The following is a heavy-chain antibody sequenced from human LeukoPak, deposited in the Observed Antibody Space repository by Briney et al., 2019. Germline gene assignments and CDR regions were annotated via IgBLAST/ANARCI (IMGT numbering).Heavy chain of an antibody. J-gene: IGHJ6*02. CDR1: GFTFSSYS. CDR3: ARGGFQGLDV. Sequence: GGSLRLSCAASGFTFSSYSMNWVRQAPGKGLEWVSSISSSSSYIYYADSVKGRFTISRDNAKNSLYLQMNSLRAEDTAIYYCARGGFQGLDVWGQGTTVSVSS. CDR2: ISSSSSYI. V-gene: IGHV3-21*01.